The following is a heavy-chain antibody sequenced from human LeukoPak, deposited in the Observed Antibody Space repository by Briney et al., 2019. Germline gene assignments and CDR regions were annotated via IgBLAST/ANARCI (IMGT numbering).Heavy chain of an antibody. CDR1: GFTFGSHS. CDR3: ARETSEAFDI. CDR2: IGSSSSSI. Sequence: KSGGSLRLSCAASGFTFGSHSMNWVRQAPGEGLEWVSSIGSSSSSIYYADSVKGRFTISRDNAKNSLYLQMNSLRGEDTAVYYCARETSEAFDIWGQGTMVTVSS. J-gene: IGHJ3*02. V-gene: IGHV3-21*01.